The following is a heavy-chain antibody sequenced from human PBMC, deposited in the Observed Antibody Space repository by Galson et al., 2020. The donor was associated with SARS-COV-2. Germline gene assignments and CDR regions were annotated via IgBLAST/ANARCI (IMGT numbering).Heavy chain of an antibody. Sequence: GSLRLPCAASGFTFSNAWMSWVRQAPGKGLEWVGRIKRKTDGGTTDYAAPVKGRFTIPRDDSKNTLYLQMNSLKTEDTAVYYCTTAGVSIAARRTFDYWGQGTLVTVSS. V-gene: IGHV3-15*01. J-gene: IGHJ4*02. CDR2: IKRKTDGGTT. D-gene: IGHD6-6*01. CDR1: GFTFSNAW. CDR3: TTAGVSIAARRTFDY.